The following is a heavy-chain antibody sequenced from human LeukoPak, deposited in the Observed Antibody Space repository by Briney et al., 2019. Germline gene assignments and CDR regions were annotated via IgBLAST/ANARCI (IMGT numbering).Heavy chain of an antibody. CDR3: ARVVGRSLGD. CDR1: GGSISSYY. D-gene: IGHD1-26*01. J-gene: IGHJ6*04. CDR2: IYYSGST. Sequence: SETLSLTCTVSGGSISSYYWSWIWQPPGKGLEWIGYIYYSGSTNYNPSLKSRVTISVDTSKNQFSLKLSSVTAADTAVYYCARVVGRSLGDWGKGTTVTVSS. V-gene: IGHV4-59*08.